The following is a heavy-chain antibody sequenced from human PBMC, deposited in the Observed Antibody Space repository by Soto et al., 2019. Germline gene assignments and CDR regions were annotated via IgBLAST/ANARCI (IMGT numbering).Heavy chain of an antibody. Sequence: QLVESGGGVVQPGTSLRLSCAASGFTFSSFAMYWVRQAPGKGLDWVAVISYDGVQKHYGDSVKGRFTVSRDSSSRTVSLQMNNLRTEDTAVYYCARGYYDANRYFVPPGYWGQGTLVIVSS. CDR2: ISYDGVQK. CDR3: ARGYYDANRYFVPPGY. V-gene: IGHV3-30*14. D-gene: IGHD3-16*02. J-gene: IGHJ4*02. CDR1: GFTFSSFA.